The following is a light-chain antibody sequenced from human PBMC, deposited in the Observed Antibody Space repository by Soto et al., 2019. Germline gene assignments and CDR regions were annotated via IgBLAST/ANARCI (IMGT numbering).Light chain of an antibody. V-gene: IGKV3-20*01. CDR2: GAS. CDR1: QSVSSSD. CDR3: QQYGSSLSFT. J-gene: IGKJ5*01. Sequence: EIVLTQSPGTLSLSPGERVTLSCRASQSVSSSDLAWYQQKPGQAPRLLIYGASSRATGIPDRFSVSGSGTDFTLTISRLEPEDCAVYCCQQYGSSLSFTFGQGTGLEIK.